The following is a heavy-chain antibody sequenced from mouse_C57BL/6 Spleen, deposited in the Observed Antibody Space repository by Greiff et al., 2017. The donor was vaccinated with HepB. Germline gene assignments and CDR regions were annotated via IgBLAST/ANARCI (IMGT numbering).Heavy chain of an antibody. CDR1: GYTFTSYW. J-gene: IGHJ4*01. Sequence: VQLQQSGAELVRPGSSVKLSCKASGYTFTSYWMHWVKQRPIQGLEWIGNIDPSDSETHYNQKFKDKATLTVDKSSSTAYMQLSSLTSEDSAVYYCARGSNHYAMDYWGQGTSVTVSS. V-gene: IGHV1-52*01. D-gene: IGHD2-5*01. CDR3: ARGSNHYAMDY. CDR2: IDPSDSET.